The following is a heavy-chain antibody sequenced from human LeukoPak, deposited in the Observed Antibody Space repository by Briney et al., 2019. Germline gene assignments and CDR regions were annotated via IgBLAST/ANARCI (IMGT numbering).Heavy chain of an antibody. CDR3: ARLPKFYGGNSDY. CDR1: GDSVSGDF. D-gene: IGHD4-23*01. V-gene: IGHV4-59*02. CDR2: ISYTGTT. J-gene: IGHJ4*02. Sequence: PSETLSLTCTVSGDSVSGDFWSWIRQPPGKGLEWIGYISYTGTTTYYNPSLKSRVTISVDTSKNQFSLKLSSVTAADTAVYYCARLPKFYGGNSDYWGQGTLVTVSS.